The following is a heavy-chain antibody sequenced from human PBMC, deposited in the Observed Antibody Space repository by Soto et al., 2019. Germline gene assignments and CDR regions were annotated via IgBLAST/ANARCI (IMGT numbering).Heavy chain of an antibody. V-gene: IGHV3-74*01. CDR3: AKRGVDTFGLSY. D-gene: IGHD3-10*01. CDR2: SNTDGRST. CDR1: GFTFSSFW. Sequence: EVQLVESGGGLVQPGGSLRLSCAVSGFTFSSFWMHWVRQAPGEGLVWVSRSNTDGRSTSYANSVKIRFNISRYNEKKILYLQLTSLRVEDTAMYYCAKRGVDTFGLSYWGQGTLVTVSS. J-gene: IGHJ4*02.